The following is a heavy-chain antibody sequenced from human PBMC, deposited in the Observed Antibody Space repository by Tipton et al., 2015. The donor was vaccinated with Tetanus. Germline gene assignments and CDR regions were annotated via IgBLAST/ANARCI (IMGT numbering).Heavy chain of an antibody. CDR1: GASISGYY. J-gene: IGHJ6*02. CDR3: AGDGEKIMTSDRRQRRATNYYYHYGLDV. Sequence: VKPSETLSLTCSVSGASISGYYWNWIRQVPGKGLEWIGYTHHSGNTNYNPSLSGRVTTSVDTSKNQITLTLKSVTAADTALYYCAGDGEKIMTSDRRQRRATNYYYHYGLDVWGQGTTVTVSS. D-gene: IGHD3-10*01. V-gene: IGHV4-59*01. CDR2: THHSGNT.